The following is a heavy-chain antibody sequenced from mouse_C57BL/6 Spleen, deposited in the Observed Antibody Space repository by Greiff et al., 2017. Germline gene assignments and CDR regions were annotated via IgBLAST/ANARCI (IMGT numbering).Heavy chain of an antibody. D-gene: IGHD1-1*01. J-gene: IGHJ1*03. Sequence: VQLQQPGAELVRPGSSVKLSCKASGYTFTSYWMHWVKQRPIQGLEWIGNIDPSDSETHYTHKFKDKATLTVDKSSSTAYMQLSSLTSEDSAVYYCARAYYGSSYGEYFDVWGTGTTVTVSS. V-gene: IGHV1-52*01. CDR3: ARAYYGSSYGEYFDV. CDR1: GYTFTSYW. CDR2: IDPSDSET.